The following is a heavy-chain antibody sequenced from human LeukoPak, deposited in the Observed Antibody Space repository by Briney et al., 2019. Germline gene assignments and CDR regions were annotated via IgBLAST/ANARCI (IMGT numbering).Heavy chain of an antibody. Sequence: GGSLRLSCAASGFTFNSYAMSWVRQAPGKGLEWVSSIAYNGGTTYYADSVKGRFTISRDNSKNTLYLQMNSLRAEDTAVYLCAKDWPASLSASGSYWGQGTLVTVSS. CDR2: IAYNGGTT. CDR3: AKDWPASLSASGSY. CDR1: GFTFNSYA. V-gene: IGHV3-23*01. D-gene: IGHD3-10*01. J-gene: IGHJ4*02.